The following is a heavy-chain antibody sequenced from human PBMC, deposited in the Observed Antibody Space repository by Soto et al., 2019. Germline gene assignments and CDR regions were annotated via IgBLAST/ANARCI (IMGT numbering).Heavy chain of an antibody. J-gene: IGHJ6*02. V-gene: IGHV4-31*03. CDR1: GGSISSGGYY. Sequence: TLSLTCTVSGGSISSGGYYWSWIRQHPGKGLEWIGYIYYSGSTYYNPSLKSRVTISVDTSKNQFSLKLSSVTAADTAVYYCARDGIVGATFRGGMDVWGQGTTVTVSS. D-gene: IGHD1-26*01. CDR3: ARDGIVGATFRGGMDV. CDR2: IYYSGST.